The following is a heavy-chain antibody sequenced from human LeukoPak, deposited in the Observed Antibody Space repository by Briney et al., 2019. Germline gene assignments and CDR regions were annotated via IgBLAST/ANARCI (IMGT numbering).Heavy chain of an antibody. CDR2: IYYSGST. J-gene: IGHJ6*03. Sequence: SETLSLTCTVSGYSISSGYYWGWIRQPPGKGLEWIGSIYYSGSTYYNPSLKSRVSISVDTSKNQFSLKLSSVTAADTAIYYCARQADRTKSANSHYYYYYYMDVWGKGTTVTVSS. V-gene: IGHV4-38-2*02. D-gene: IGHD4/OR15-4a*01. CDR3: ARQADRTKSANSHYYYYYYMDV. CDR1: GYSISSGYY.